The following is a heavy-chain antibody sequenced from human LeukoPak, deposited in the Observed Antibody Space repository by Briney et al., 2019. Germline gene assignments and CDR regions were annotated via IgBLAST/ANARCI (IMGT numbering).Heavy chain of an antibody. D-gene: IGHD2-2*01. J-gene: IGHJ4*02. CDR1: GFTFSSYS. CDR3: ARSYCSSSSCWGWENDTAMVPTYSFDS. Sequence: GGSLRLSCVASGFTFSSYSMDWVRQAPGKGLEWVSSISSSSSYIYYASSMKGRSITFRDHAKNSLYLQMTIMRAEDTAVYYCARSYCSSSSCWGWENDTAMVPTYSFDSWGQGTLVTVSS. CDR2: ISSSSSYI. V-gene: IGHV3-21*01.